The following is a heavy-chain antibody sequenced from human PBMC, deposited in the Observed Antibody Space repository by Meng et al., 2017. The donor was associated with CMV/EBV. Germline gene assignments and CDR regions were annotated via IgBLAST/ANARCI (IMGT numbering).Heavy chain of an antibody. V-gene: IGHV1-2*02. CDR2: INPNTGGT. Sequence: ASVKVSCKASGYTFTGYYIHWVRQATGQGLEWMGWINPNTGGTNYAQKFQGRVTMTRDTSISTAYMELSRLRSDDTAVYYCARILVEPAAIYYGLDVWGQGTTVTVSS. D-gene: IGHD2-2*01. CDR1: GYTFTGYY. CDR3: ARILVEPAAIYYGLDV. J-gene: IGHJ6*02.